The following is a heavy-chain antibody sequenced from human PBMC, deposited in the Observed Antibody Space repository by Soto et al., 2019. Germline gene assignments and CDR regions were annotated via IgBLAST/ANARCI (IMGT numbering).Heavy chain of an antibody. CDR2: IYSGGST. V-gene: IGHV3-66*01. CDR1: GFTVSSNY. J-gene: IGHJ3*02. D-gene: IGHD3-9*01. CDR3: ARAGPGRDDILTGYNQLDAFDI. Sequence: HPGGSLRLSCAASGFTVSSNYKSWVRQAPGKGLEWVSVIYSGGSTYYADSVKGRFTISRDNSKNTLYLQMNSLRAEDTAVYYCARAGPGRDDILTGYNQLDAFDIWGQGTMVTVSS.